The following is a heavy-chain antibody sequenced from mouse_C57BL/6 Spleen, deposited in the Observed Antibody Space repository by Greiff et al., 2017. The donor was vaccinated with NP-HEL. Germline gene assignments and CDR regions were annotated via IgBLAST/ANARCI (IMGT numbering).Heavy chain of an antibody. Sequence: QVHVKQPGTELVKPGASVKLSCKASGYTFTSYWMHWVKQRPGQGLEWIGNINPSNGGTNYNEKFKSKATLTVDKSSSTAYMQLSSLTSEDSAVYYCARGDSTVVAPYYYAMDYWGQGTSVTVSS. V-gene: IGHV1-53*01. CDR3: ARGDSTVVAPYYYAMDY. J-gene: IGHJ4*01. CDR1: GYTFTSYW. D-gene: IGHD1-1*01. CDR2: INPSNGGT.